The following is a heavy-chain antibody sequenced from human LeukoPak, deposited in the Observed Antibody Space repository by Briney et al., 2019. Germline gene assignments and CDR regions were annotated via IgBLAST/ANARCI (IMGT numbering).Heavy chain of an antibody. CDR3: AKVPLPPRYYFDY. D-gene: IGHD2-15*01. CDR2: IRYDGSNK. CDR1: GFTFSNYG. Sequence: GGSLRLSCAASGFTFSNYGMHWVRQAPGKGLEWVAFIRYDGSNKYYADSVKGRFTISRDNSKNTLYLQMNSLRAEDAAVYYCAKVPLPPRYYFDYWGQGTLVTVSS. J-gene: IGHJ4*02. V-gene: IGHV3-30*02.